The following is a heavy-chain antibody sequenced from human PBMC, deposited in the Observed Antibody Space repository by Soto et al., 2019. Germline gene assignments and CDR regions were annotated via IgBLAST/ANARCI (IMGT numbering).Heavy chain of an antibody. CDR1: GYTFTSYA. V-gene: IGHV1-3*01. CDR3: AREGRITIFGVVNDAFDI. Sequence: ASVKVSCKASGYTFTSYAMHWVRQAPGQRLEWMGWINAGNGNTKYSQKFQGRVTITRDTSASTAYMELSSLRSEDTAVYYCAREGRITIFGVVNDAFDIWGQGTMVT. CDR2: INAGNGNT. J-gene: IGHJ3*02. D-gene: IGHD3-3*01.